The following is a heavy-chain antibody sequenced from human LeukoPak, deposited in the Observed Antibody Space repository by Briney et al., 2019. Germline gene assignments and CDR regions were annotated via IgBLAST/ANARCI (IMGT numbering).Heavy chain of an antibody. Sequence: TSSETLSLTCTVSGGSISSGGYYWSWIRQHPGKGLEWIGYIYYSGSTYYNPSLKSRVTISVDTSKNQFSLKLSSVTAADTAVYYCARAITMSWFDPWGQGTLVTVSS. CDR3: ARAITMSWFDP. J-gene: IGHJ5*02. D-gene: IGHD3-22*01. V-gene: IGHV4-31*03. CDR2: IYYSGST. CDR1: GGSISSGGYY.